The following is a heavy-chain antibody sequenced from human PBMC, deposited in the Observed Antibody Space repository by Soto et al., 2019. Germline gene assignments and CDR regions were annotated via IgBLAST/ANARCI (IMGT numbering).Heavy chain of an antibody. CDR2: IYPGDSDT. J-gene: IGHJ6*02. CDR3: ARQERYFDWLLAMTRDYYYYYGMDV. Sequence: GESLKISCKGSGYSFTSYWIGWVRQMPGKGLEWMGIIYPGDSDTRYSPSFQGQVTISADKSISTAYLQWSSLKASDTAMYYCARQERYFDWLLAMTRDYYYYYGMDVWGQGTTVTVSS. V-gene: IGHV5-51*01. D-gene: IGHD3-9*01. CDR1: GYSFTSYW.